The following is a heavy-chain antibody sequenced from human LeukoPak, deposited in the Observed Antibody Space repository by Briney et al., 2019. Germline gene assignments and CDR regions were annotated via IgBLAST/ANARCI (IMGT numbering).Heavy chain of an antibody. Sequence: GGSLRLSCAASGFTVSSNYMSRVRQPPGKGLEWVSEIYSDGATYYAASVKGRFSISRDNSKNTVYLHMNSLRADDTAVFYCARDLRAHGVFDIWGQGTMVTVSS. J-gene: IGHJ3*02. CDR3: ARDLRAHGVFDI. CDR2: IYSDGAT. V-gene: IGHV3-53*01. CDR1: GFTVSSNY.